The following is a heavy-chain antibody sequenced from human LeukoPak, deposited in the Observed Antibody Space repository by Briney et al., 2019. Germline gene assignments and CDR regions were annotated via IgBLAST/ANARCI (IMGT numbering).Heavy chain of an antibody. CDR2: ISDSGRTT. J-gene: IGHJ4*02. Sequence: GGSLRLSCEASGFTFSDYAMNWVRQAPGKGLEWVSGISDSGRTTYYVGSVKGRFIISRDNLKNTLYLQMNSLRAEDTAVYFCARGSRHDLWSRLAAHIDYWGQGALVTVSS. CDR1: GFTFSDYA. CDR3: ARGSRHDLWSRLAAHIDY. D-gene: IGHD3-3*01. V-gene: IGHV3-23*01.